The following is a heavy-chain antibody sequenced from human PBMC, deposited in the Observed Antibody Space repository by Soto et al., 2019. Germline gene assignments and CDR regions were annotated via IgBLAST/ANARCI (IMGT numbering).Heavy chain of an antibody. CDR2: IIPIFGTA. CDR3: ARGGYSSVWPNFFDY. CDR1: GGTFSSYA. Sequence: ASVKVSCKASGGTFSSYAISWVRQAPGQGLEWMGGIIPIFGTANYAQKFQGRVTITADESTSTAYMELSSLRSEDTAVYYCARGGYSSVWPNFFDYWGQGTLVTVSS. D-gene: IGHD6-19*01. V-gene: IGHV1-69*13. J-gene: IGHJ4*02.